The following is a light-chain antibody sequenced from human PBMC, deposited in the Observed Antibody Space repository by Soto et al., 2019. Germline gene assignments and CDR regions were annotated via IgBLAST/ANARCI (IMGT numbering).Light chain of an antibody. CDR2: GAY. CDR1: KSVSNNY. V-gene: IGKV3-20*01. CDR3: VQYVILGT. Sequence: IVVKQSPGTXSLKERQRAPLPWRASKSVSNNYLAWYKQKPGKXPXXXIYGAYNRATGIPERITGSGYGTDLTLTICSLETEGSAVYYCVQYVILGTFCQGTQVDI. J-gene: IGKJ1*01.